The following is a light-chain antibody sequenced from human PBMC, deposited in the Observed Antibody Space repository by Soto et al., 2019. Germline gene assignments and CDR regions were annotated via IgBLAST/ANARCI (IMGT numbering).Light chain of an antibody. Sequence: DIPLTQSPSTLSASVGDRVTITCRASQSISIWLSWYQQKPGKAPKLLIYDASNLNSGVPSRFSGSGSGTEFTRTISSLQPDDFASYYCQQHKSYPVTFGGGTKVEIK. J-gene: IGKJ4*01. CDR1: QSISIW. CDR3: QQHKSYPVT. V-gene: IGKV1-5*01. CDR2: DAS.